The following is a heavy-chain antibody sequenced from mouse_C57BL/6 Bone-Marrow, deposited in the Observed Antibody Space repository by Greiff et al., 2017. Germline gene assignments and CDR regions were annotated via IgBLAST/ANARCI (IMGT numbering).Heavy chain of an antibody. CDR2: IDPSDSYT. CDR1: GYTFTSYW. J-gene: IGHJ3*01. D-gene: IGHD2-3*01. CDR3: AREGYSGYYWGAY. Sequence: QVQLQQPGAELVMPGASVKLSCKASGYTFTSYWMPWVKQRPGQGLEWIGEIDPSDSYTNYNQKFKGKSTLTVDKSASTAYMQLSILTSEDSAVYYGAREGYSGYYWGAYWGQGTLVTVSA. V-gene: IGHV1-69*01.